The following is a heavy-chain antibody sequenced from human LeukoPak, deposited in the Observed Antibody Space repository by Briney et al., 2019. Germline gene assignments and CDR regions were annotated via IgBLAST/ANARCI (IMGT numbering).Heavy chain of an antibody. D-gene: IGHD3-22*01. CDR1: GFTFSSYA. CDR3: ARDGTYDSSGYYPRVDAFDI. Sequence: GRSLRLSCAASGFTFSSYAMHWGRQAPGKGLERVAVISYDGSNKYYADSVKGRFTISRDNSKNTLYLQMNSLRAEDTAVYYCARDGTYDSSGYYPRVDAFDIWGQGTMVTVSS. V-gene: IGHV3-30-3*01. J-gene: IGHJ3*02. CDR2: ISYDGSNK.